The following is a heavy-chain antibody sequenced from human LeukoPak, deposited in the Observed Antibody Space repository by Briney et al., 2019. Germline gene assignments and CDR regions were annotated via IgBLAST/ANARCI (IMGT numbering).Heavy chain of an antibody. CDR3: ARGPNSSGRTFDY. J-gene: IGHJ4*02. CDR2: MNPNSGNT. V-gene: IGHV1-8*01. D-gene: IGHD6-19*01. CDR1: GYTFTSYD. Sequence: ASVNVSCKASGYTFTSYDINWVRQATGQGLEWMGWMNPNSGNTSYAQKFQGRVTMTRNTSISTAYMELSSLRSEDTAVYYCARGPNSSGRTFDYWGQGTLVTVSS.